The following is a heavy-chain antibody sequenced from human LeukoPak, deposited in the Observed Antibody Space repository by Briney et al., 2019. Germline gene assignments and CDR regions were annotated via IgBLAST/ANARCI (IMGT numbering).Heavy chain of an antibody. D-gene: IGHD6-6*01. CDR3: ARDKRARRNYYFDH. J-gene: IGHJ4*02. Sequence: SETLSLTCAVYGGSFSGYYWSWIRQPPGKGLEWIGEINHSGSTNYNPSLKSRVTISVDTSKNQFSLKLSSVTAADTAVYYCARDKRARRNYYFDHWGQGTLVTVSS. V-gene: IGHV4-34*01. CDR1: GGSFSGYY. CDR2: INHSGST.